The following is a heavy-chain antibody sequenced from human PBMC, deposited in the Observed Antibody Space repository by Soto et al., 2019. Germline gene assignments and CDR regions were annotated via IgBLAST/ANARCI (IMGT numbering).Heavy chain of an antibody. V-gene: IGHV4-59*01. D-gene: IGHD3-3*01. J-gene: IGHJ5*02. Sequence: ASETLSLTCTVSGGSISSYYWSWIRQPPGKGLEWIGYIYYSGSTNYNPSLKSRVTISVDTSKNQFSLKLSSVTAADTAVYYCARGRYDFWSGNWFDPWGQGTLVTVSS. CDR3: ARGRYDFWSGNWFDP. CDR2: IYYSGST. CDR1: GGSISSYY.